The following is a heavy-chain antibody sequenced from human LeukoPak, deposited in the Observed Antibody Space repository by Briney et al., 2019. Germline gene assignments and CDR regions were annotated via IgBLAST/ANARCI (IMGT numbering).Heavy chain of an antibody. CDR2: IYNSGST. V-gene: IGHV4-61*01. J-gene: IGHJ5*02. D-gene: IGHD2-15*01. CDR3: AGCRGGGWQNYFDT. Sequence: PSETLSLTCSVSGGSVSSRNYSWTWIRQPPGKGLEWIGYIYNSGSTKCNPSLKSRVTISVDTSKNQFSLKLSSVTAADTAVYYCAGCRGGGWQNYFDTWGQGTLVTVSS. CDR1: GGSVSSRNYS.